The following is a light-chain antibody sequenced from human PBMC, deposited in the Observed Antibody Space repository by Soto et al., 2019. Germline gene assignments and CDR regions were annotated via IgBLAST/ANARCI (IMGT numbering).Light chain of an antibody. CDR1: QSVSSSY. J-gene: IGKJ1*01. Sequence: EIVLTQSPGTLSLSPGERATLSCRASQSVSSSYLAWYQQKPGQAPRLLIYGASSRATDIPDRFSGSGSGTDFTLTISRLEPEDFAAYYCQQYGSSRTWTFGQGTKVDIK. CDR2: GAS. V-gene: IGKV3-20*01. CDR3: QQYGSSRTWT.